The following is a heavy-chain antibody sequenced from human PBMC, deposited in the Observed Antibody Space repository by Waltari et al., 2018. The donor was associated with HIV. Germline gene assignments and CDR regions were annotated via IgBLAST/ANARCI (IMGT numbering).Heavy chain of an antibody. CDR2: ISGSGSST. Sequence: EVQLLESGGGLVQPGGSLSLSCAAPGFTFSTNALRWVPQAPGKGLEWVSSISGSGSSTYYADSIEGRFTISRDNSKNTLYLQMNSLRAEDTAAYYCAKVPQYISSSIYYYGMDVWGQGTTVTVSS. V-gene: IGHV3-23*01. D-gene: IGHD6-6*01. CDR1: GFTFSTNA. J-gene: IGHJ6*02. CDR3: AKVPQYISSSIYYYGMDV.